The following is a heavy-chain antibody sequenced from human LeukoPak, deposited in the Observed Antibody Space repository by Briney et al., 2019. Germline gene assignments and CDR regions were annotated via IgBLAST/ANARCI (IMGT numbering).Heavy chain of an antibody. CDR3: TTDSGGGRPFDY. CDR2: IRQDGSDK. J-gene: IGHJ4*02. D-gene: IGHD6-6*01. Sequence: GGSLRLSCAASGFTFSGYWMSWVRQAPGKELEWVANIRQDGSDKYYVDSVKGRFTISRDNAKNSLFLQMNSLRAEDTAVYFCTTDSGGGRPFDYWGQGTLVIVSS. V-gene: IGHV3-7*01. CDR1: GFTFSGYW.